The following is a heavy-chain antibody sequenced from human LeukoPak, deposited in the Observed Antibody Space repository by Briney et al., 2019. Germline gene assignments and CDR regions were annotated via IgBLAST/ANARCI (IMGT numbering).Heavy chain of an antibody. CDR2: IYYSGTT. J-gene: IGHJ5*01. CDR1: GGSFSSGSYY. Sequence: SETLSLTCTVSGGSFSSGSYYWGWIRQPPGKGTVWVGCIYYSGTTYYNPSLKSRDTISVNTSEHQFSLKLSSVTAADTAVYYCARHREAYTNSWFHYWGQGTLVTVSS. CDR3: ARHREAYTNSWFHY. V-gene: IGHV4-39*01. D-gene: IGHD2-2*02.